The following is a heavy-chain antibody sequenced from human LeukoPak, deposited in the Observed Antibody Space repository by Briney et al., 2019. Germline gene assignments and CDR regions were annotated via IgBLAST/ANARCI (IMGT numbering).Heavy chain of an antibody. V-gene: IGHV3-30*04. CDR2: ISSDGTNK. D-gene: IGHD3-10*01. CDR1: RFTFRNYA. Sequence: PGRSLRLSCAAYRFTFRNYAMHWVRQAPGKGLEWVAVISSDGTNKDYADSVKGRFSISRDNSKNTLYLQMNRLRADDTAVYYCARDRSQEFDPWGQGTLVTVSS. CDR3: ARDRSQEFDP. J-gene: IGHJ5*02.